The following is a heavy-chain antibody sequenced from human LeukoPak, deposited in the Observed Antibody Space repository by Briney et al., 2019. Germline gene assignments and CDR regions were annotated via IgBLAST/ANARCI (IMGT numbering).Heavy chain of an antibody. CDR3: ARAGFVGGFDY. CDR2: ITSSSTYI. V-gene: IGHV3-11*06. J-gene: IGHJ4*02. CDR1: GFTFSDSY. Sequence: GGSLRLSCAASGFTFSDSYMTWIRQAPGKGLEWVSSITSSSTYIYYADSVKGRFTISRDNAKNSLYLQMNSLRAEDTAVYYCARAGFVGGFDYWGQGTLVTVSS. D-gene: IGHD3-10*01.